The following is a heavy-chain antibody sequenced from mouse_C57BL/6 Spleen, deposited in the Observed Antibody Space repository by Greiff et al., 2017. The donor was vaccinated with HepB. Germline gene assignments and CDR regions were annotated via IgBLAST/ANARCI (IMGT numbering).Heavy chain of an antibody. Sequence: EVQLVESGPGLVKPSQTVFLTCTVTGISITTGNYRWSWIRQFPGNKLEWIGYIYYSGTITYNPSLTSRTTITRNTPKNPFFLEMNSLTAEDTATYYCARDSSGYGDYAMDYWGQGTSVTVSS. V-gene: IGHV3-5*01. CDR3: ARDSSGYGDYAMDY. CDR1: GISITTGNYR. J-gene: IGHJ4*01. D-gene: IGHD3-2*02. CDR2: IYYSGTI.